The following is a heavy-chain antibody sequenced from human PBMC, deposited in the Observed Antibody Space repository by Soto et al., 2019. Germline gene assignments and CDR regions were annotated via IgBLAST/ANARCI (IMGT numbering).Heavy chain of an antibody. CDR1: GGTFSSYA. Sequence: QVQLVQSGAEVKKPGSSVKVSCKASGGTFSSYAISWVRQAPGQGLEWMGGIIPIFGTADYAQKFQGRVTHTSRKPTSTAYLGLSSLGTQEPAVYSCARHYGGSGGSSRVGYYDSGMDVWGQGTTVTVSS. V-gene: IGHV1-69*14. CDR2: IIPIFGTA. CDR3: ARHYGGSGGSSRVGYYDSGMDV. J-gene: IGHJ6*02. D-gene: IGHD3-10*01.